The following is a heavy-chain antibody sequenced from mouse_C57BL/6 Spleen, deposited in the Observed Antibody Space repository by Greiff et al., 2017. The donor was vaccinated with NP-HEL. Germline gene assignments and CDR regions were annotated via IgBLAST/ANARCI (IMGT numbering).Heavy chain of an antibody. J-gene: IGHJ2*01. CDR3: ARGALTGDY. CDR1: GYTFTSYW. CDR2: IDPSDSYT. D-gene: IGHD4-1*01. V-gene: IGHV1-69*01. Sequence: QVQLQQSGAELVMPGASVKLSCKASGYTFTSYWMHWVKQRPGQGLEWIGEIDPSDSYTNYNQKFKGKSTLTVDKSSSTAYMQLSSLTSVDSAVYYCARGALTGDYWGQGTTLPVSS.